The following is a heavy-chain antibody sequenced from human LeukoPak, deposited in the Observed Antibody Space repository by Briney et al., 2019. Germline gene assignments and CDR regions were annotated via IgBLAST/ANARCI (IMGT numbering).Heavy chain of an antibody. V-gene: IGHV4-4*02. J-gene: IGHJ4*02. D-gene: IGHD3-9*01. Sequence: SETLSLTCAVSGGSISSSNWWSWVRQPPGKGLEWIGEIYHSGSTNYNPSLKSRVTISVDKSKNQFSLKLSSVTAADTAVYFCARGYFDILIGKGYFDYWGQGNLVTVSS. CDR2: IYHSGST. CDR1: GGSISSSNW. CDR3: ARGYFDILIGKGYFDY.